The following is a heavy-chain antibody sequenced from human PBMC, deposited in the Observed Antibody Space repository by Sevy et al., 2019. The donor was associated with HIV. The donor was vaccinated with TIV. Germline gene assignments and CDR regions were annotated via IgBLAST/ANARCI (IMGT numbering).Heavy chain of an antibody. CDR1: GFTFSSYV. Sequence: GGSLRLSCAASGFTFSSYVMSWVRQAPGKGLEWVSAISGSGGSTYYADSVKGRFTISRDNSKNTLYLQMNSLRAEDTAVYYCAKEYYYDSSGSVGALDIWGQGTMVTVSS. CDR2: ISGSGGST. D-gene: IGHD3-22*01. V-gene: IGHV3-23*01. CDR3: AKEYYYDSSGSVGALDI. J-gene: IGHJ3*02.